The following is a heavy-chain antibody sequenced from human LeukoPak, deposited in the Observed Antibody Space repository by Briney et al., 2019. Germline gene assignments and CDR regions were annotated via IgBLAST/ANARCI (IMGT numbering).Heavy chain of an antibody. CDR2: ISYDGSNK. CDR1: GFTFSSYG. D-gene: IGHD5-24*01. CDR3: AKDEVPLETHLFDY. J-gene: IGHJ4*02. V-gene: IGHV3-30*18. Sequence: GGSLRLSCAASGFTFSSYGMHWVRQAPGKGLEWVAVISYDGSNKYYADSVKGRFTISRDNSKNTLYLQMNSLRAEDTAVYYCAKDEVPLETHLFDYWGQGTLVTVSS.